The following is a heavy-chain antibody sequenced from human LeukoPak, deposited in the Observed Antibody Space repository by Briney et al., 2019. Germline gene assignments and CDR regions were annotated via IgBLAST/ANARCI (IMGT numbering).Heavy chain of an antibody. CDR3: GKYLQPSGFPYALDT. V-gene: IGHV3-23*01. CDR2: ISGSSHIT. D-gene: IGHD5-12*01. Sequence: GGSLRLSCSASGFTFSIYAMGWVRQGPGRGLEWVASISGSSHITTYTDSLKGRFTISRDNSRNTLYLQINSLRDDDTALYYCGKYLQPSGFPYALDTWGQGTMVTVSS. CDR1: GFTFSIYA. J-gene: IGHJ3*02.